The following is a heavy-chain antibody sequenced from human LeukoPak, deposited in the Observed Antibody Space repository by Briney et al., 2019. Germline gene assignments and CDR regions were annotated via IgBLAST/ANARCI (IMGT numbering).Heavy chain of an antibody. V-gene: IGHV4-34*01. D-gene: IGHD6-13*01. CDR3: ARDPGYSSSWYGPFGMDV. Sequence: PSETLSLTCAVYGGSFSGYYWSWIRQPPGKGLEWIGEINHSGSTNYNPSLKSRVTISVDTSKNQFSLKLSSVTAADTAVYYCARDPGYSSSWYGPFGMDVWGQGTTVTVSS. J-gene: IGHJ6*02. CDR1: GGSFSGYY. CDR2: INHSGST.